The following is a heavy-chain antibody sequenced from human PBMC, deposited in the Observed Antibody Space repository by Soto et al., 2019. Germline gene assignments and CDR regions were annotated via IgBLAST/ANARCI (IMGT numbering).Heavy chain of an antibody. D-gene: IGHD6-19*01. Sequence: SVKVSCKASGFTFTSSAVQWVRQARGQRLEWIGWIVVGSGNTNYAQKFQERVTITRDMSTSTAYMELSSLRSEDTAVYYCAEWAGTTIKWFDPWGQGTLVTVSS. CDR1: GFTFTSSA. J-gene: IGHJ5*02. CDR2: IVVGSGNT. V-gene: IGHV1-58*01. CDR3: AEWAGTTIKWFDP.